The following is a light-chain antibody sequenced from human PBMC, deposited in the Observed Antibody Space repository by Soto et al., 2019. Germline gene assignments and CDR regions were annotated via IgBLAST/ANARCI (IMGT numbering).Light chain of an antibody. CDR1: ASNIGNNS. J-gene: IGLJ1*01. V-gene: IGLV1-51*01. Sequence: QSVLTQPPSVSAAPGQRVTISCSGSASNIGNNSVSWYQQLPGAAPKLLIYDDNNRPSGIPDRFSGSKSGTSAILGITGLQTGDEADYYCGTWDTSMPACVFGPGTKVTVL. CDR2: DDN. CDR3: GTWDTSMPACV.